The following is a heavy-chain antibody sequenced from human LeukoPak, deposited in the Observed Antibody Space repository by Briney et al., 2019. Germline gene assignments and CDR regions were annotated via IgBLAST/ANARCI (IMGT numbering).Heavy chain of an antibody. CDR2: MHGNGDT. CDR3: ARYGYYGSGRFMDV. J-gene: IGHJ6*03. CDR1: DASLSTHY. V-gene: IGHV4-4*07. D-gene: IGHD3-10*01. Sequence: SETLSLTCTVSDASLSTHYWSWIRQPAGKGLEWIGRMHGNGDTDHCPSLKSRLTMSIDTSRKQFSLKLSSVTAADTAVYFCARYGYYGSGRFMDVWGKGTTVIVSS.